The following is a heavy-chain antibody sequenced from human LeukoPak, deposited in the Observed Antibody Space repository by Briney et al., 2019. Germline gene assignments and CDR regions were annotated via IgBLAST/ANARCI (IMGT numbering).Heavy chain of an antibody. CDR3: VRVAVAGNLNNWFDP. CDR1: GFTFSNYG. J-gene: IGHJ5*02. Sequence: PGGSLRLSCAASGFTFSNYGMHGVRQAPGKGLEWVAVIWYDGSNKYYADSVKGRFTISRDNSKNTLYLQMNSLRAEDTAVYYCVRVAVAGNLNNWFDPWGQGTLVTVSS. D-gene: IGHD6-19*01. CDR2: IWYDGSNK. V-gene: IGHV3-33*01.